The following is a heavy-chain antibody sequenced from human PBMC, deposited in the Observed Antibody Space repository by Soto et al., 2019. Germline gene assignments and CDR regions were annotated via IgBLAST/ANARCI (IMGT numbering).Heavy chain of an antibody. CDR1: GFTFSSYS. V-gene: IGHV3-48*02. CDR3: ARDPPTYYYHYGMDV. CDR2: ISSSSSTI. J-gene: IGHJ6*02. Sequence: GGSLRLSCAASGFTFSSYSMNWVRQAPGKGLEWVSYISSSSSTIYYADSVKGRFTISRDNAKNSLYLQMNSLRDEDTAMYYSARDPPTYYYHYGMDVWGQGTTVTVSS.